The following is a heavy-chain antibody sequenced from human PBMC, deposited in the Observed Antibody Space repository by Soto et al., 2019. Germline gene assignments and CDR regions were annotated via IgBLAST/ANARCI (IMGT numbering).Heavy chain of an antibody. D-gene: IGHD2-15*01. CDR1: GFTFTSSA. Sequence: SVKVSCKASGFTFTSSAVQWVRQARGQRLEWIGWIVVGSGNTNYAQKFQERVTITRDMSTSTAYMELSSLRSEDTAVYYCAADANCSGGSCYYYYYGMDVWGQGTTVTVSS. CDR3: AADANCSGGSCYYYYYGMDV. CDR2: IVVGSGNT. V-gene: IGHV1-58*01. J-gene: IGHJ6*02.